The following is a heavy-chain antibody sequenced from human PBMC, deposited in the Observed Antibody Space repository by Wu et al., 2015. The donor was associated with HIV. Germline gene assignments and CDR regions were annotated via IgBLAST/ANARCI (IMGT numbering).Heavy chain of an antibody. CDR1: GGTFSSYA. D-gene: IGHD2-21*02. V-gene: IGHV1-69*18. Sequence: QVQLVQSGAEVKKPGASVKVSCRASGGTFSSYAISWVRQAPGQGLEWMGRIIPIFGTANYAQKFQGRVTITADESTSTAYMELSSLRSEDTAVYYCATGNMIVVVTAQLDYWGQGTLVTVSS. CDR3: ATGNMIVVVTAQLDY. J-gene: IGHJ4*02. CDR2: IIPIFGTA.